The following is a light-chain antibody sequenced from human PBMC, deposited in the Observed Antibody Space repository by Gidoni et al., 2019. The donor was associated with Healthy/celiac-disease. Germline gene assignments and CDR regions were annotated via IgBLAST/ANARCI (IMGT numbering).Light chain of an antibody. V-gene: IGKV4-1*01. CDR1: QSVLYSSNNKNY. Sequence: DIVMTQSPHSLAVSLGERATINCKSSQSVLYSSNNKNYLAWYQQKPGQPPKLLIYWASTRESGVPDRFSGSGSGTDFTLTISRLQAEDVAVYYCKQYYSTPPLTFXAXTKVEIK. CDR3: KQYYSTPPLT. J-gene: IGKJ4*01. CDR2: WAS.